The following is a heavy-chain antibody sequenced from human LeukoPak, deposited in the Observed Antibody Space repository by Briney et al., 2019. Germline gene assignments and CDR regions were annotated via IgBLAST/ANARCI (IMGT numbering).Heavy chain of an antibody. CDR3: ARQALWFFDH. V-gene: IGHV4-39*01. J-gene: IGHJ4*02. CDR2: IYYSGST. CDR1: GGSISSSSYY. D-gene: IGHD2-21*01. Sequence: PSETLSLTCTVSGGSISSSSYYWGWIRQPPGKGLEWIGSIYYSGSTYYNPSLKSRVTISVDTSKNQFSLNLSSVTAADTAVYYCARQALWFFDHWGQGTLVTVSS.